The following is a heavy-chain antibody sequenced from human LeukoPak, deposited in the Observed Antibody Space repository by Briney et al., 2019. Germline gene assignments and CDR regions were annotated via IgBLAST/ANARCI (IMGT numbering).Heavy chain of an antibody. V-gene: IGHV3-9*01. CDR2: ISWNSGSI. Sequence: GGSLRLSRAASGFTFDDYAMHWVRQAPGKGLEWVSGISWNSGSIGYADSVKGRFTISRDNAKNSLYLQMNSLRAEDTALYYCAKDISYRYSWFNWFDPWGQGTLVTVSS. CDR1: GFTFDDYA. J-gene: IGHJ5*02. CDR3: AKDISYRYSWFNWFDP. D-gene: IGHD1-1*01.